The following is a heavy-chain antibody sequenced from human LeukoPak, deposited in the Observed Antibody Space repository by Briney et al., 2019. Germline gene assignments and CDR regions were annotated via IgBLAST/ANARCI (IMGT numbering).Heavy chain of an antibody. J-gene: IGHJ4*02. D-gene: IGHD3-22*01. CDR2: FDPEDGET. CDR1: GYALTELS. V-gene: IGHV1-24*01. Sequence: ASVKVSCNISGYALTELSMHWVRQAPGKGLEWMGGFDPEDGETIYAQKFQGRVTMTRDTTISTAYMELSSLRSDDTAVYYCATTNYYENSGYPGHWGQGTLVTVSS. CDR3: ATTNYYENSGYPGH.